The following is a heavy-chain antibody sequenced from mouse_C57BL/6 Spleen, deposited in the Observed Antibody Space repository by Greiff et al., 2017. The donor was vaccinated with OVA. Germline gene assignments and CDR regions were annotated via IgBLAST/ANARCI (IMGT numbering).Heavy chain of an antibody. CDR2: IDPETGGT. Sequence: QVQLQQSGAELVRPGASVTLSCKASGYTFTDYEMHWVKQTPVHGLEWIGAIDPETGGTAYNQTFKGKAILTADKSSSTAYMELRSLTSEDSAVYYCTRDYYGSSYVGYFDVWGTGTSVTVSS. D-gene: IGHD1-1*01. CDR1: GYTFTDYE. CDR3: TRDYYGSSYVGYFDV. V-gene: IGHV1-15*01. J-gene: IGHJ1*03.